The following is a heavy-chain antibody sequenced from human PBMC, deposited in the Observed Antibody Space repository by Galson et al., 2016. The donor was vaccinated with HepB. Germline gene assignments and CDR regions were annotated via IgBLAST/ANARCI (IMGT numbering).Heavy chain of an antibody. CDR3: ARDLS. CDR1: GFDFNTFA. Sequence: SLRLSCAASGFDFNTFAFHWVRQAPGKGLEWVALISYDGSNKYYADPVKGRFTITRDNSKNTLSLQMNSLRTYDTAVDYCARDLSWGQGTLVIVSS. D-gene: IGHD2/OR15-2a*01. V-gene: IGHV3-30*04. J-gene: IGHJ4*02. CDR2: ISYDGSNK.